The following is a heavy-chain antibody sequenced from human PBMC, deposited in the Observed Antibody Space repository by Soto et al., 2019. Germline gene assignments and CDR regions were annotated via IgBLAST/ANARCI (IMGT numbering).Heavy chain of an antibody. V-gene: IGHV3-23*01. Sequence: PGGSLRLSCAASGFTFGSYAMSWVRQAPGKGLEWVSAISGSGGSTYYADSVKGRFTISRDNSKNTLYLQMNSLRAEDTAVYYCAKDPTRIAVAQGFDPWGQGTLVTVSS. CDR1: GFTFGSYA. CDR2: ISGSGGST. J-gene: IGHJ5*02. CDR3: AKDPTRIAVAQGFDP. D-gene: IGHD6-19*01.